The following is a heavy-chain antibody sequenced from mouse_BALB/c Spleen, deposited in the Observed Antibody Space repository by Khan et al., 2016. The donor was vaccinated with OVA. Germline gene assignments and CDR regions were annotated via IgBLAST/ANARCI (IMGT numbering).Heavy chain of an antibody. V-gene: IGHV9-3-1*01. D-gene: IGHD1-1*02. CDR1: GYSFTNYG. J-gene: IGHJ1*01. Sequence: QIQLVQSGPEVKKPGETVKISCKASGYSFTNYGMNWVRQAPGKGLKWMGWINTYTGEPTYADDFKGRFAFSLETSASTAYLQINNLKNEDTATYFGPSGGYWYFDVWGAGTTVTVSS. CDR2: INTYTGEP. CDR3: PSGGYWYFDV.